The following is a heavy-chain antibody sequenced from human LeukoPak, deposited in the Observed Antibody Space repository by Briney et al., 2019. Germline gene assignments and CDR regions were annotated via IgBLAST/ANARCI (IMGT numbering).Heavy chain of an antibody. V-gene: IGHV4-59*01. CDR2: IYYSGST. J-gene: IGHJ4*02. CDR3: ARVPAHYYDSSGYYDY. D-gene: IGHD3-22*01. CDR1: GGSISSYY. Sequence: SETLSLTCTVSGGSISSYYWSWIRQPPGKGLEWIGYIYYSGSTNYNPSLKSRVTISVDTSKNQFSLKLSSVTAADTAVYYCARVPAHYYDSSGYYDYWGQGTLVTVSS.